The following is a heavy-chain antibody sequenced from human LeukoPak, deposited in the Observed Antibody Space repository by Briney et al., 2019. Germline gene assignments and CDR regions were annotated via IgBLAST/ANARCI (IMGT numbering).Heavy chain of an antibody. D-gene: IGHD3-22*01. V-gene: IGHV3-23*01. CDR1: GFTFSSYA. J-gene: IGHJ4*02. Sequence: GGSLRLSCAASGFTFSSYAMSWVRQAPGKGLEWVSTISGSGGSTYYADSVKGWFTISRDNSKNTLYLQMNSLRAEDTAVYYCANDYYDSSGYYAIPLYFDYWGQGTLVTVSS. CDR2: ISGSGGST. CDR3: ANDYYDSSGYYAIPLYFDY.